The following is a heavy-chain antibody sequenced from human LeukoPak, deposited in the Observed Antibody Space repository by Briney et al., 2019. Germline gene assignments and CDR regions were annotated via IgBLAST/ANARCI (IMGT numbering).Heavy chain of an antibody. D-gene: IGHD4-17*01. CDR1: GFTFSSYA. CDR2: ISYDGSNK. Sequence: GGSLRLSCAASGFTFSSYAMSWVRQAPGKGLEWVAVISYDGSNKYYADSVKGRFTISRDNSKNTLYLQMNSLRAEDTAVYYCARVPVPRYYFDYWGQGTLVTVSS. J-gene: IGHJ4*02. CDR3: ARVPVPRYYFDY. V-gene: IGHV3-30*03.